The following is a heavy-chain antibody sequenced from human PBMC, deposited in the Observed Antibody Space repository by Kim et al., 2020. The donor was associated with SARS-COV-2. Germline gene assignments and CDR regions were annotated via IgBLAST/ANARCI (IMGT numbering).Heavy chain of an antibody. Sequence: SETLSLTCTVSGGSISSSSYYWGWIRQPPGKGLEWIGSIYYSGSTYYNPSLKSRVTISVDTSKNQFSLKLSSVTAADTAVYYCASFSGYYGSGRGYWGQGTLVTVSS. D-gene: IGHD3-10*01. V-gene: IGHV4-39*01. J-gene: IGHJ4*02. CDR1: GGSISSSSYY. CDR3: ASFSGYYGSGRGY. CDR2: IYYSGST.